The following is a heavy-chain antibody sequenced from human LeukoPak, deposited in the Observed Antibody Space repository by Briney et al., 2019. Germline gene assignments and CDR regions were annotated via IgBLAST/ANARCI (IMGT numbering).Heavy chain of an antibody. CDR2: INSDGSSR. J-gene: IGHJ5*02. D-gene: IGHD3-10*01. CDR1: GFTFSNYW. Sequence: GGSLRLSCAASGFTFSNYWMYWVRQAPGKGLVWVSRINSDGSSRSYADSVMGRFTISRDNAKNTLYLQMHSLRAEDTAVYYCARTHGFYYGSGSFFGGIDPWGQGTLVTVSS. V-gene: IGHV3-74*01. CDR3: ARTHGFYYGSGSFFGGIDP.